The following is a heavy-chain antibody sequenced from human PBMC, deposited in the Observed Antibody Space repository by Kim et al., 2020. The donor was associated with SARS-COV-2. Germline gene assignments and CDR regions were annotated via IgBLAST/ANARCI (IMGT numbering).Heavy chain of an antibody. V-gene: IGHV3-30*02. CDR3: AKIPRAAAGIGPDY. D-gene: IGHD6-13*01. Sequence: ADSVKGRFTISRDNSKNTLYLQMNSLRAEDTAVYYCAKIPRAAAGIGPDYWGQGTLVTVSS. J-gene: IGHJ4*02.